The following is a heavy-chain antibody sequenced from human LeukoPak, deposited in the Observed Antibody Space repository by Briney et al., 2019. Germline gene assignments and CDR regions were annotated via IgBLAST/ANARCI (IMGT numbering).Heavy chain of an antibody. CDR1: GGSFSGYY. D-gene: IGHD1-20*01. CDR2: IYYSGST. Sequence: PSETLSLTCAVYGGSFSGYYWGWIRQPPGKGLEWIGSIYYSGSTYYNPSLKSRVTISVDTSKNQFSLKLSSVTAADTAVYYCARFNWNDAAFDIWGQGTMVTVSS. CDR3: ARFNWNDAAFDI. V-gene: IGHV4-34*01. J-gene: IGHJ3*02.